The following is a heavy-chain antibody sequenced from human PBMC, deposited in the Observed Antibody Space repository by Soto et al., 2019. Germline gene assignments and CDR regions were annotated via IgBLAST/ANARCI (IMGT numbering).Heavy chain of an antibody. V-gene: IGHV1-46*03. D-gene: IGHD6-13*01. CDR2: INPSGGST. CDR1: GYTFTSYY. Sequence: GASVKVSCKASGYTFTSYYMHWVLQAPGQGLEWMGIINPSGGSTSYAQKFQGRVTMTRDTSTSTVYMELSSLRSEDTAVYYCARGTMTSSSWFYYYYYMDVWGKGTTVTVSS. J-gene: IGHJ6*03. CDR3: ARGTMTSSSWFYYYYYMDV.